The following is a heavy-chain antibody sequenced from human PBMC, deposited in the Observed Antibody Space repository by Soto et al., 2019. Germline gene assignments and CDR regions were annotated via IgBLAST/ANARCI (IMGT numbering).Heavy chain of an antibody. CDR2: ISNNGDTA. D-gene: IGHD3-16*02. Sequence: EVQLLESGGGLVQPGGSLTLSCATSGFTFSSYAMVWVRQAAEKGLEWVASISNNGDTAYYADSVKGRFTISRGNSENRLYLQMTGLRADDTALYFCAKSRVFIGAIVTLLDSWGQGTQVTVSS. V-gene: IGHV3-23*01. CDR3: AKSRVFIGAIVTLLDS. CDR1: GFTFSSYA. J-gene: IGHJ4*02.